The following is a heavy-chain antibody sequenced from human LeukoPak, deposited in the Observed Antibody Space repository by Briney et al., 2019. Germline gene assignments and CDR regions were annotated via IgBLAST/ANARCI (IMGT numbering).Heavy chain of an antibody. V-gene: IGHV3-20*04. Sequence: GGSLRLSCAASGFTLDDYGMSWVRQAPGKGLEWVSGINWNGGSTGYADSVKGRFTISRDNAKNSLYLQMNSLRAEDTALYYCARAVCSSTSCRIYYMDVWGKGTTVTVSS. CDR1: GFTLDDYG. CDR3: ARAVCSSTSCRIYYMDV. CDR2: INWNGGST. J-gene: IGHJ6*03. D-gene: IGHD2-2*01.